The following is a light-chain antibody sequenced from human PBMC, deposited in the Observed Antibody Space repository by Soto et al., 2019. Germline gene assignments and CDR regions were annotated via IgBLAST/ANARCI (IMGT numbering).Light chain of an antibody. Sequence: EIVLTQSPGTLSLSPGERATLFCRASQSVRSSLAWYHQKPGQAPRLFTYDASTRATGIPARFSGSGSGTEFTLTISSLQSEDFAVYYCQQYNSWPETFGQGTKVDIK. V-gene: IGKV3-15*01. CDR2: DAS. CDR3: QQYNSWPET. CDR1: QSVRSS. J-gene: IGKJ1*01.